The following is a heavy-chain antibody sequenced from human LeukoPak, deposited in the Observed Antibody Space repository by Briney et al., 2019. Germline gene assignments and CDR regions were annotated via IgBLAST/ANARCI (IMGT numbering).Heavy chain of an antibody. V-gene: IGHV1-3*01. J-gene: IGHJ4*02. CDR3: ARGSGETGGYYYVY. CDR2: INAGNGNT. D-gene: IGHD3-22*01. Sequence: ASVKVSCKASGYTFTSYAMHWVRQAPGQRLEWMGWINAGNGNTKYSQKFQGRVRITADESTRTAYMELRTLRSEDTAIYYCARGSGETGGYYYVYWGRGTPVTVSS. CDR1: GYTFTSYA.